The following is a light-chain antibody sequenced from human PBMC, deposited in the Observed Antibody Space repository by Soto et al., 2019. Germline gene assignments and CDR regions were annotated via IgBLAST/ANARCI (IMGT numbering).Light chain of an antibody. Sequence: EIVMTQSPATLSVSPGERATLYCRASQSVGSDLAWYQQKPGQAPRLLIYGASSRATGIPDRFSGSGSGTDFTLTISRLEPEDFAVYYCQQYGSSLLTFGGGTKGDIK. J-gene: IGKJ4*01. CDR1: QSVGSD. CDR3: QQYGSSLLT. CDR2: GAS. V-gene: IGKV3-20*01.